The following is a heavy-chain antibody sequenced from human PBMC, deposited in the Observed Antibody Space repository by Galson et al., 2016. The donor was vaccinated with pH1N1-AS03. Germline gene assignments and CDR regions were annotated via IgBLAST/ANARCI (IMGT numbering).Heavy chain of an antibody. Sequence: SLRLSCAASGFTLGSYGMFWVRQAPGKGLEWVGYVREDGSLATHAGSVKGRFTISRDNSKNTVFLAMNSQRPEDTAIYYCAKSEGRWAFYVWGQGTMVTVSS. CDR2: VREDGSLA. V-gene: IGHV3-30*02. CDR1: GFTLGSYG. J-gene: IGHJ3*01. D-gene: IGHD4-23*01. CDR3: AKSEGRWAFYV.